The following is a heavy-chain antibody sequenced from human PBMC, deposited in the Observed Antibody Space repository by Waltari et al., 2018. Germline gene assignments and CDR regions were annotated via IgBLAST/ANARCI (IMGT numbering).Heavy chain of an antibody. J-gene: IGHJ4*02. CDR2: VDPEDGET. CDR1: GYTFTDYY. D-gene: IGHD6-13*01. V-gene: IGHV1-69-2*01. CDR3: ATGLQQLVSAGGAR. Sequence: EVQLVQSGAEVKKPGATVKISCKASGYTFTDYYMHWVQQAPGKGLEWMGRVDPEDGETIYAEKFQGRVTITADTSTDTAYMEMSSLRSEDTAVYYCATGLQQLVSAGGARWGQGTLVTVSS.